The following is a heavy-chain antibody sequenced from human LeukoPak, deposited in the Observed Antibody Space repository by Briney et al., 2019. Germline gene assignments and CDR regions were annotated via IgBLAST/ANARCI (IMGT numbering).Heavy chain of an antibody. Sequence: GRSLRLSCAASGFTFSSYGMHWVRQAPGKGLEWVAVIWYDGSNKYYADSVKGRFTISRDNSKNTLYLQMNSLRAEDTAVYYCAKDSRGYYYDSSGYYGDWGQGTLVTVSS. CDR1: GFTFSSYG. D-gene: IGHD3-22*01. J-gene: IGHJ4*02. CDR3: AKDSRGYYYDSSGYYGD. V-gene: IGHV3-33*06. CDR2: IWYDGSNK.